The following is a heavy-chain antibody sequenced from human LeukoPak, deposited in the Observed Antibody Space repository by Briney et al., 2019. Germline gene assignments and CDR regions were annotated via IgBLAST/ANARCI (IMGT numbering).Heavy chain of an antibody. CDR3: ASLEDPPGTLRRDYYYYYMDV. CDR1: GGTFSSYA. Sequence: ASVKVSCKASGGTFSSYAISWVRQAPGQGLEWMGRIIPIFGTANYAQKFQGRVTITTDESTSTAYMELSSLRSEDTAVYYCASLEDPPGTLRRDYYYYYMDVWGKGTTVTVSS. J-gene: IGHJ6*03. D-gene: IGHD3-10*01. V-gene: IGHV1-69*05. CDR2: IIPIFGTA.